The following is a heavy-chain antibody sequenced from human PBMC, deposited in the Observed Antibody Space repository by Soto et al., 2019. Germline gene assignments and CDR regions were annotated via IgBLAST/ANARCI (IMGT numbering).Heavy chain of an antibody. J-gene: IGHJ6*02. D-gene: IGHD5-12*01. V-gene: IGHV3-33*01. CDR2: IWYDGSNK. CDR3: ASLLGGDGYNSPTDPIYYYYGMDV. Sequence: GGSLRLSCAASGFTFSSYGMHWVRQAPGKGLEWVAVIWYDGSNKYYADSVKGRFTISSDNSKNTLYLQMNSLRAEDTAVYYCASLLGGDGYNSPTDPIYYYYGMDVWGQGTTVTVSS. CDR1: GFTFSSYG.